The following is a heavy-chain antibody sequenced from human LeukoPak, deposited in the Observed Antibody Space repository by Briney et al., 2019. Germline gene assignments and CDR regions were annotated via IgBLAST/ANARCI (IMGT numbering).Heavy chain of an antibody. CDR3: ARAGYCGGDCYPSDAFDI. CDR1: GFTFSSYS. D-gene: IGHD2-21*02. V-gene: IGHV3-21*01. J-gene: IGHJ3*02. Sequence: GGSLRLSCAASGFTFSSYSMNWVRQAPGKGLEWVSSISSSSSYIYYADSVKGRFTISRDKAKNSLYLQMNSLRAEDTAVYYCARAGYCGGDCYPSDAFDIWGQGTMVTVSS. CDR2: ISSSSSYI.